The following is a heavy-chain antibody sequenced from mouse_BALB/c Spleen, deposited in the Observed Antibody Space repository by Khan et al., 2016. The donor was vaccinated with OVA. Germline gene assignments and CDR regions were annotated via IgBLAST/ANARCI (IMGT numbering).Heavy chain of an antibody. D-gene: IGHD2-1*01. CDR1: GFSLTSYG. V-gene: IGHV2-9*02. J-gene: IGHJ1*01. CDR2: IWTGGST. Sequence: VKLEESGPGLVAPSQSLSITCTVSGFSLTSYGVHWVRQPPGKGLEWLGVIWTGGSTNYNSALMSRLSISKDNSKSQVFLKMNSLQTDDTAMYYCARYYGNYGWYFDVWGAGTTVTVSS. CDR3: ARYYGNYGWYFDV.